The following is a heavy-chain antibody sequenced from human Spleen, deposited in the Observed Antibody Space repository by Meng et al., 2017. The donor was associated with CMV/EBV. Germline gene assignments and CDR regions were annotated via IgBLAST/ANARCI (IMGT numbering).Heavy chain of an antibody. D-gene: IGHD3-10*01. Sequence: LRLSCTVSGGSISSGGYYWSWIRQHPGKGLEWIGYIYYSGSTYYNPSLKSRVTISVDTSKNQFSLKLSSVTAADAAVYYCARAMGWGYGMDVWGQGTTVTVSS. CDR2: IYYSGST. CDR1: GGSISSGGYY. V-gene: IGHV4-31*03. CDR3: ARAMGWGYGMDV. J-gene: IGHJ6*02.